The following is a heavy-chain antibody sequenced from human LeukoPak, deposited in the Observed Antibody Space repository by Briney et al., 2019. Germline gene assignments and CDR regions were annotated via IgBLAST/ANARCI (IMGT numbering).Heavy chain of an antibody. J-gene: IGHJ4*02. V-gene: IGHV4-31*03. D-gene: IGHD6-13*01. CDR3: ARGIAAAGTDY. Sequence: SETLSLTCTVSGGSISSSGYYWSWIRQHPGKGLEWIGYIYYSGSTYYNPSLKSRVAMSVDTSNNQFSLKLRSVTAADTAVYYCARGIAAAGTDYWGQGTLVTVSS. CDR2: IYYSGST. CDR1: GGSISSSGYY.